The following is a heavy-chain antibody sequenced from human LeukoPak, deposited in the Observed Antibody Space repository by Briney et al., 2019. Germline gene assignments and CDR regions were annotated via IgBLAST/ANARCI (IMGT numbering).Heavy chain of an antibody. V-gene: IGHV5-51*01. CDR1: GYSFTSYW. J-gene: IGHJ3*02. Sequence: GESLKISCKGSGYSFTSYWIGWVRQMPGKGLEWMGIIYPGDSDTRYSPSFQGQVTISADKSISTAYLQWSSLKASDTAMYYCARRCIFGVVHDAFDIWDQGTMVTVSS. D-gene: IGHD3-3*02. CDR3: ARRCIFGVVHDAFDI. CDR2: IYPGDSDT.